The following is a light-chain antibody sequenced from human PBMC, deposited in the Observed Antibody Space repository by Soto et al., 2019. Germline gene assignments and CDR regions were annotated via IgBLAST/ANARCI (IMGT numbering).Light chain of an antibody. CDR2: ASS. J-gene: IGKJ1*01. V-gene: IGKV1-9*01. CDR1: QGIGTY. Sequence: IQLTQSPSSLSASVGDRVTVTCRASQGIGTYLVWYQQKSGKAPTVLIYASSTLQTGVPSRFSGSGSGTDLAFTISILHPEDVATDYCQQVECYRRTFGQGTKVDI. CDR3: QQVECYRRT.